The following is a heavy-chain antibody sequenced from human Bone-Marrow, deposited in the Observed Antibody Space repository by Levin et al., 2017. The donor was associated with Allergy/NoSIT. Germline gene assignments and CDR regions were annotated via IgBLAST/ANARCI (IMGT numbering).Heavy chain of an antibody. J-gene: IGHJ6*03. CDR1: GFTFSGSA. D-gene: IGHD3-9*01. V-gene: IGHV3-73*01. CDR3: TRHAANYDILTGYAGYYMDV. CDR2: IRSKANSYAT. Sequence: PGGSLRLSCAASGFTFSGSAMHWVRQASGKGLEWVGRIRSKANSYATAYAASVKGRFTISRDDSKNTAYLQMNSLKTEDTAVYYCTRHAANYDILTGYAGYYMDVWGKGTTVTVSS.